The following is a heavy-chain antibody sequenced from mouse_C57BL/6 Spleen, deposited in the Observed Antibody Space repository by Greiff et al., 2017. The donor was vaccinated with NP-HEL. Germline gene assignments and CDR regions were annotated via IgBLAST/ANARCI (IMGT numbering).Heavy chain of an antibody. CDR3: ARLSYYFDY. CDR1: GYTFTDYY. V-gene: IGHV1-76*01. CDR2: IYPGSGNP. Sequence: QVQLQQSGAELVRPGASVKLSCKASGYTFTDYYINWVKQRPGQGLEWIARIYPGSGNPYYNEKFKGKATLTAEKSSSTAYMQLSSLTSEDSAVYFCARLSYYFDYWGQGTTLTVSS. J-gene: IGHJ2*01.